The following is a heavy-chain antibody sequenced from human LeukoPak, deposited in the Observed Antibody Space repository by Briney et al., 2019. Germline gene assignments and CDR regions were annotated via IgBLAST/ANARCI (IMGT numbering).Heavy chain of an antibody. Sequence: SGTLSLTCTVSGGSIGDFYWSWIRQSPTKGLEWIGHIYYTGSARYNTSLRSRVSISVETSKNQFSLKLTSVTAADTAMYYCARGYYYDNAGYYDAFDMWGEGRMVTVSS. V-gene: IGHV4-59*01. D-gene: IGHD3-22*01. J-gene: IGHJ3*02. CDR2: IYYTGSA. CDR3: ARGYYYDNAGYYDAFDM. CDR1: GGSIGDFY.